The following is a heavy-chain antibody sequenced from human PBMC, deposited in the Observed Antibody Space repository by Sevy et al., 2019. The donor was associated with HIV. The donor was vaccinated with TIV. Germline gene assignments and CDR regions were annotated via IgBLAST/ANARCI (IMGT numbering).Heavy chain of an antibody. D-gene: IGHD4-4*01. CDR1: ADTFSSCA. CDR3: ARGGIGDYSKYFEY. CDR2: IIPSFGTT. Sequence: ASVKVSCKASADTFSSCAINWVRQAPGQGLEWMGGIIPSFGTTKYGQRFQGRVTITAVESTSTAYMELSSLRSEDSAVFYCARGGIGDYSKYFEYWGQGTLVTVSS. J-gene: IGHJ4*02. V-gene: IGHV1-69*13.